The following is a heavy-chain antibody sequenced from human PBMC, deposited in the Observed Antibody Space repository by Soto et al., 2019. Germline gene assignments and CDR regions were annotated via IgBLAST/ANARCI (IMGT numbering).Heavy chain of an antibody. Sequence: GASVKVSCKASGYTFTSCAMHWVRQAPGQRLEWMGWINAGNGNTKYSQKFQGRVTITRDTSASTAYMELSSLRSEDTAVYYCARGFKSSSWGFDPWGQGTLVTVSS. V-gene: IGHV1-3*01. D-gene: IGHD6-13*01. J-gene: IGHJ5*02. CDR3: ARGFKSSSWGFDP. CDR2: INAGNGNT. CDR1: GYTFTSCA.